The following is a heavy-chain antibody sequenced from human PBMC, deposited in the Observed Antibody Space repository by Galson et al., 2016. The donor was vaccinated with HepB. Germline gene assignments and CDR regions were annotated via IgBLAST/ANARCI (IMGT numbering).Heavy chain of an antibody. CDR2: IYHSGST. V-gene: IGHV4-4*02. CDR3: ARTVATGDSYVHY. D-gene: IGHD3-10*02. J-gene: IGHJ4*02. CDR1: GVSISSSNW. Sequence: ETLSLTCAVSGVSISSSNWWSWVRQPPGKGLEWIGEIYHSGSTNYNPSLKSRITISVDKSKNQFSLKLSSVTAAATAVYYCARTVATGDSYVHYWGQGTLVTVSS.